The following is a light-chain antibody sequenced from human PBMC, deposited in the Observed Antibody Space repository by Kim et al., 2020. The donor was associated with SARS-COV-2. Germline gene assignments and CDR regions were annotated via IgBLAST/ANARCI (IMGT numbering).Light chain of an antibody. CDR3: GSRDSSGPGV. J-gene: IGLJ3*02. CDR2: YKN. Sequence: AVGQTVSIISHGATHRKCPASRYQQKPRQAPTLLMHYKNNVRPSGVPDRLSGSNSGNTAFLTITGAQVEDEATYYCGSRDSSGPGVFGGGTQLTVL. CDR1: THRKCP. V-gene: IGLV3-19*01.